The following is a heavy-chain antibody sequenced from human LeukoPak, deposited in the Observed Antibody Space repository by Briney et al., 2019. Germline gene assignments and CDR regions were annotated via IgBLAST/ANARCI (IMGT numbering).Heavy chain of an antibody. CDR1: GGSISSYY. V-gene: IGHV4-4*07. CDR2: IYTSGST. D-gene: IGHD1-20*01. J-gene: IGHJ3*02. CDR3: AGEYNWEGEGPTDAFDI. Sequence: KPSETLSLTCTVSGGSISSYYWSWLRQPAGKGLEWIGRIYTSGSTNYNPSLKSRVTMSVDTSKNQFSLKLSSVTAADTAVYYCAGEYNWEGEGPTDAFDIWGQGTMVTVSS.